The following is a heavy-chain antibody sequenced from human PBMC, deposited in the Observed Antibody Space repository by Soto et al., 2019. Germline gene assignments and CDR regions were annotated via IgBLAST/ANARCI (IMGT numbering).Heavy chain of an antibody. CDR1: GYTFTSYA. CDR3: ARVLDPDLKSIAARTGYFQH. CDR2: INTNTGNP. Sequence: ASVKVSCKASGYTFTSYAMNWVRQAPGQGLEWMGWINTNTGNPTYAQGFTGRFVFSLDTSVSTAYLQISSLKAEDTAVYYCARVLDPDLKSIAARTGYFQHWGQGTLVTVSS. V-gene: IGHV7-4-1*02. D-gene: IGHD6-6*01. J-gene: IGHJ1*01.